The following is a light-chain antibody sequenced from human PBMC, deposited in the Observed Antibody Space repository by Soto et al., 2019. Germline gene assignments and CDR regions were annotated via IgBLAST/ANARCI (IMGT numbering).Light chain of an antibody. CDR2: GAS. J-gene: IGKJ4*01. CDR1: QSVSSN. V-gene: IGKV3-15*01. CDR3: QQYNNWPPIVT. Sequence: EIVMTQSPATLSVSPGERATLSCRASQSVSSNLAWYQQKPGQAPRLLIYGASTRATGIPARFSGSGSGTEFTLTISSLQSEDFAVYYCQQYNNWPPIVTFGGGTKVDI.